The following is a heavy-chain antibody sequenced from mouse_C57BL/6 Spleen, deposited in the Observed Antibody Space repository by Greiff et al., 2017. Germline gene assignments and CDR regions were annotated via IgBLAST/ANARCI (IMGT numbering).Heavy chain of an antibody. D-gene: IGHD2-4*01. V-gene: IGHV5-16*01. CDR3: AREGAYDYDAWFAY. CDR1: GFTFSDYY. J-gene: IGHJ3*01. Sequence: EVHLVESEGGLVQPGSSMKLSCTASGFTFSDYYMAWVRQVPEKGLEWVANINYDGSSTYYLDSLKSRFIISRDNAKNILYLQMSSLKSEDTATYYCAREGAYDYDAWFAYWGQGTLVTVSA. CDR2: INYDGSST.